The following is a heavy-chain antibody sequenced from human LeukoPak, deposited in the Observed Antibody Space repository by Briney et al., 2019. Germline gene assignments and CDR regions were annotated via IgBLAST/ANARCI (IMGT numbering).Heavy chain of an antibody. CDR2: IFPGGTPT. D-gene: IGHD6-13*01. Sequence: PGGSLRLPCGASVFPFSGYWRHWVRQAPGKGLVGVSRIFPGGTPTTCADAVRGQFNIARDQARNTWYLQMNRLRAEDTAVYYWAREWGMRGIGDSRWYGAEYFQYWGQGTLVTVSS. J-gene: IGHJ1*01. V-gene: IGHV3-74*03. CDR1: VFPFSGYW. CDR3: AREWGMRGIGDSRWYGAEYFQY.